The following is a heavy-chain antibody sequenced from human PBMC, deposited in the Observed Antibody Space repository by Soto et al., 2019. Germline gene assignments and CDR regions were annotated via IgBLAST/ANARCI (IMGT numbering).Heavy chain of an antibody. Sequence: PSETLSLTCTVSGGSISSYYWSWIRQPPGKGLEWIGYIYYSGSTNYNPSLKSRVTISVDTSKNQLSLKLSSVTAEDTAVYYCAYYSGSYSFDYWGQGTLVTVSS. J-gene: IGHJ4*02. V-gene: IGHV4-59*12. CDR3: AYYSGSYSFDY. CDR1: GGSISSYY. D-gene: IGHD1-26*01. CDR2: IYYSGST.